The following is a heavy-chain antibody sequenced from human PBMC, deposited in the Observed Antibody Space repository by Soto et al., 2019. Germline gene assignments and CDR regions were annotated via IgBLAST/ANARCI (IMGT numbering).Heavy chain of an antibody. V-gene: IGHV1-18*01. Sequence: QVQLVQSGAEVKKPGASVKVSCKASGYTFTSYVISWVRQAPGQGLEWMGWISAYNGNTNYAQKLQGRVTRTTDTATIPAHMEQRSLHCDDTAVYYCAREVISEYYDVWSGYSPAFDYWGQGTLVTVSS. CDR1: GYTFTSYV. CDR3: AREVISEYYDVWSGYSPAFDY. J-gene: IGHJ4*02. D-gene: IGHD3-3*01. CDR2: ISAYNGNT.